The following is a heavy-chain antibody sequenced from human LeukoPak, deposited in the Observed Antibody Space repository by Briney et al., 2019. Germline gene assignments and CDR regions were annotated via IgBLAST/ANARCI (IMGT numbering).Heavy chain of an antibody. J-gene: IGHJ4*02. CDR3: ASHSAQWLLGY. CDR1: GFTFSNVW. CDR2: IISNSGGGTT. D-gene: IGHD6-19*01. V-gene: IGHV3-15*01. Sequence: GSLRLSCAASGFTFSNVWMSWVRQAPGKGLEWVGRIISNSGGGTTDYAAPVKGRFTISRDDSTSTVYLQMNGLKIEDTAVYYCASHSAQWLLGYWGQGTLVTVSS.